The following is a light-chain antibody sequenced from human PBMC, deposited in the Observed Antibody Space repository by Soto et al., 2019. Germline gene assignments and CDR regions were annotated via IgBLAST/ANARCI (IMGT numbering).Light chain of an antibody. Sequence: EIVMTQSPATLSVSPGERATLSCRASQSVSNNLAWYQQKPGRAPRLLIYGASTRATGIPSRFSGSGSGTEFTLTISSLQSEHFAVYYCQQYNNWVFTFGPGTKVDIK. V-gene: IGKV3-15*01. J-gene: IGKJ3*01. CDR3: QQYNNWVFT. CDR1: QSVSNN. CDR2: GAS.